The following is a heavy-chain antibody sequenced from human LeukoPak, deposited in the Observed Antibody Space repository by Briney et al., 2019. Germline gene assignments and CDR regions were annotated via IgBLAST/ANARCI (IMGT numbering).Heavy chain of an antibody. CDR2: ITSSGATT. CDR1: GFTISTYA. D-gene: IGHD5-24*01. Sequence: GGSLRPSCAASGFTISTYAMTWVRQAPGKGLEWVSSITSSGATTYYADSVKGRFTISRDISKHTLYLQMNSLTAEDSAVYYCAKEFIAGDGHVDCDSWGQGTLVTVSS. CDR3: AKEFIAGDGHVDCDS. J-gene: IGHJ4*02. V-gene: IGHV3-23*01.